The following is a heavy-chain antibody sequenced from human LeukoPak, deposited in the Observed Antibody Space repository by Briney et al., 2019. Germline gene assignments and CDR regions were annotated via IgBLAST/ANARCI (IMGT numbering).Heavy chain of an antibody. J-gene: IGHJ4*02. CDR3: ARDQEGFDY. Sequence: ASVKVSCKASGYTFTINYVHWVRQAPGQGLEWVGMIYPRDGSTSYAQKFQGRVIVSRDTSTSTVHMELSGLRSEDTAVYYCARDQEGFDYWGQGTLVTVSS. V-gene: IGHV1-46*01. CDR1: GYTFTINY. CDR2: IYPRDGST.